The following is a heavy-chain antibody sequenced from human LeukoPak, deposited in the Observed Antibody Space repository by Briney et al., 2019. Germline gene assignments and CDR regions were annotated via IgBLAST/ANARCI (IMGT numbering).Heavy chain of an antibody. CDR3: AKDYYYDSSGYYSTRLDY. V-gene: IGHV3-23*01. CDR1: GFTFSSYA. J-gene: IGHJ4*02. Sequence: GGSLRLSCAASGFTFSSYAMSWVRQAPGKGPEWVSVISGSGGSTYYADSVRGRFTISRDNFENTLYLQMNSLRDEDTAVYYCAKDYYYDSSGYYSTRLDYWGQGTLVAVSS. D-gene: IGHD3-22*01. CDR2: ISGSGGST.